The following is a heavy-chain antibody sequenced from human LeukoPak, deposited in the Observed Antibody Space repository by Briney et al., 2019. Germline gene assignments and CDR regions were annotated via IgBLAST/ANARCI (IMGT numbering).Heavy chain of an antibody. J-gene: IGHJ6*02. CDR2: ISSSSSYI. Sequence: PGGSLRLSCAASGFTVSSNYMSWVRQAPGKGLEWVSSISSSSSYIYYADSVKGRFTISRDNAKNSLYLQMNSLRAEDTAVYYCARGASKNEIVVVPAAEYGMDVWGQGTTVTVSS. CDR3: ARGASKNEIVVVPAAEYGMDV. D-gene: IGHD2-2*01. CDR1: GFTVSSNY. V-gene: IGHV3-21*01.